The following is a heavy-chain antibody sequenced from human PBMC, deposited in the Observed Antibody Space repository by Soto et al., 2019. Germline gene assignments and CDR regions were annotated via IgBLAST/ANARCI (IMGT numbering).Heavy chain of an antibody. CDR1: GGSISSFGFY. CDR3: AKEQLEEYFDY. V-gene: IGHV4-30-4*01. Sequence: QVQLHESGPGLVKPSQTLSLTCTVSGGSISSFGFYWTWIRQSPGKGVEWIGNIYYSGSTSYNPSLKSRVAISVATSANQVSLKLNSVTAADTAVYYCAKEQLEEYFDYWGQGTQVTVSS. CDR2: IYYSGST. D-gene: IGHD6-6*01. J-gene: IGHJ4*02.